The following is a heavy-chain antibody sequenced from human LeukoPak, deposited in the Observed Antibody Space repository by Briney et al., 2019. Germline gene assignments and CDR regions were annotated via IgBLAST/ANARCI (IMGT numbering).Heavy chain of an antibody. CDR2: IYYTGGT. CDR1: GGSIGSNY. D-gene: IGHD6-19*01. Sequence: PSETLSLTCTVSGGSIGSNYWTWIRQPPGKGLEYIGCIYYTGGTNYNPSLKSRVTIPVDTSKNQFSLKLSSVTAADTAVYFCAKYGNSGWVIDNWGQGTLVTVSS. J-gene: IGHJ4*02. CDR3: AKYGNSGWVIDN. V-gene: IGHV4-59*08.